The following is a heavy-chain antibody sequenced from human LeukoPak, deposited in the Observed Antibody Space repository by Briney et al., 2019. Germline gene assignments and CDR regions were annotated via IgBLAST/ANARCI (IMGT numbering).Heavy chain of an antibody. J-gene: IGHJ4*02. CDR1: GYSISSGYY. D-gene: IGHD3-22*01. V-gene: IGHV4-38-2*02. Sequence: SETLSLTCTVSGYSISSGYYWGWIRQPPGKGLEWIGSIYHSGSTYYNPSLKSRVTISVDTSKSQFSLKLSSVTAADTAVYYCAGPDSSGLFDYWGQGTLVTVSS. CDR2: IYHSGST. CDR3: AGPDSSGLFDY.